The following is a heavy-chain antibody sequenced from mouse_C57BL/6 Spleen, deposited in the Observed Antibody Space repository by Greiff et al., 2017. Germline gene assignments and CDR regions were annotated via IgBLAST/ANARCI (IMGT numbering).Heavy chain of an antibody. CDR3: ARWPDKLAY. V-gene: IGHV1-50*01. J-gene: IGHJ3*01. CDR1: GYTFTSYW. CDR2: IDPSDSYT. Sequence: QVQLQQPGAELVKPGASVKLSCKASGYTFTSYWMQWVKQRPGQGLEWIGEIDPSDSYTNYNQKFKGKATLTVDTSSSTAYMQLSSLTSEDSAVYYCARWPDKLAYWGQGTLVTVSA. D-gene: IGHD3-2*01.